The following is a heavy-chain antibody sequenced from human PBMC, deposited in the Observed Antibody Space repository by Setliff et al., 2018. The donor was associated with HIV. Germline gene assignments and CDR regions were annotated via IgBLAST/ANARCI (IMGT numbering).Heavy chain of an antibody. V-gene: IGHV4-34*01. J-gene: IGHJ4*02. Sequence: SETLSLTCAVHGGALSRFYWSWLRQAPEKGLEWIGDINHSGITNYNPSLKSRLSISVDTSKNQFSLNLTSVTAADAAMYFCVSRPGGITRARFDHWGQGTLVTVSS. CDR1: GGALSRFY. CDR3: VSRPGGITRARFDH. D-gene: IGHD3-16*01. CDR2: INHSGIT.